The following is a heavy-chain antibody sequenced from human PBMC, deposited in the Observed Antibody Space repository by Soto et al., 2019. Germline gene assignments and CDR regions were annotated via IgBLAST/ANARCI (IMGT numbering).Heavy chain of an antibody. V-gene: IGHV1-46*01. CDR2: INPSGGST. Sequence: QVQLVQSGAEVKKPGASVKVSCKASGYTFTSYYMHWVRHAPGPGLERMGIINPSGGSTSYAQKFQGRGTMTRDTSTSTVYMERSSVRSDDTAVYYCARDQCDVWSGYLLGAFDIWGQGTMVTVSS. CDR3: ARDQCDVWSGYLLGAFDI. J-gene: IGHJ3*02. D-gene: IGHD3-3*01. CDR1: GYTFTSYY.